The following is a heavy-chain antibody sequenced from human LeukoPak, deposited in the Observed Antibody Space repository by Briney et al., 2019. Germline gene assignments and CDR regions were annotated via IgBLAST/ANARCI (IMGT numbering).Heavy chain of an antibody. D-gene: IGHD2-2*01. CDR3: ARPPGGYIVVVSDY. CDR2: ISGSGSTI. Sequence: PGGSLRLSCAASGFTFSSYAMSWVRQAPGKGLEWVSAISGSGSTIYYADSVKGRFTISRDNVKNSPYLQMNSLRAEDTAVYYCARPPGGYIVVVSDYWGQGTLVTVSS. J-gene: IGHJ4*02. CDR1: GFTFSSYA. V-gene: IGHV3-48*01.